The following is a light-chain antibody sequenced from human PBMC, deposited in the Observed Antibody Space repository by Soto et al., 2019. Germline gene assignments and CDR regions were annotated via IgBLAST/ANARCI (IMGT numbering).Light chain of an antibody. Sequence: DIQMTQSPSTLSASVGDRVTVTCRASQSISSWLAWYQQKPGKAPNLLIYDASSLETGVPSRFSGSGSGTEFTLTISSLHPDDFATYSCQQYTSYPWTCGQGPEVEIK. J-gene: IGKJ1*01. V-gene: IGKV1-5*01. CDR2: DAS. CDR3: QQYTSYPWT. CDR1: QSISSW.